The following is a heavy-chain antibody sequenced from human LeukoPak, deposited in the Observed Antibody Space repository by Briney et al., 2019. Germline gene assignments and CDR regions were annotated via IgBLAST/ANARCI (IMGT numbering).Heavy chain of an antibody. CDR2: ISSSGGT. CDR3: ARVEGRYDAFDI. CDR1: GGSISSYH. D-gene: IGHD3-16*02. J-gene: IGHJ3*02. V-gene: IGHV4-4*07. Sequence: SGTLSLTCTVFGGSISSYHWSWIRQPAGKGLEWIGHISSSGGTDYNASLKSRVTMSLDTSKSLFSLKLTSVTAADTAVYYRARVEGRYDAFDIWGQGTLVTVSS.